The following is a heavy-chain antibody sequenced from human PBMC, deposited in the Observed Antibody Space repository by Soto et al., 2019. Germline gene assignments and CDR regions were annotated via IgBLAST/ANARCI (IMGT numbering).Heavy chain of an antibody. V-gene: IGHV1-69*01. D-gene: IGHD3-16*01. J-gene: IGHJ4*02. CDR3: PLDGGGDEY. CDR2: IIPIFGTA. CDR1: GGTFSSYA. Sequence: QVQLVQSGAEVKKPGSSVKVSCKASGGTFSSYAISWVRQAPGQGLEWMGGIIPIFGTANYAQKFQGRVTLTADETTSPPYMEARILRSEDPAVYYFPLDGGGDEYWGQGTLVTVSS.